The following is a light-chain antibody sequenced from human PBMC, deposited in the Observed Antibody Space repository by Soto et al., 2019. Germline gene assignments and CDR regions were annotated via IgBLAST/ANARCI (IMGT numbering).Light chain of an antibody. CDR1: QSLLHSNGYTY. CDR2: LGS. V-gene: IGKV2-28*01. Sequence: IVMTQSPLSLPVTPGEPASISCRSSQSLLHSNGYTYLDWYLKKPGQSPQLLIYLGSNRASGVPDRFSGSGSGTDFTLKISRVEAEDVGVYYCMQGLQTPTFGGATNLEIK. CDR3: MQGLQTPT. J-gene: IGKJ4*01.